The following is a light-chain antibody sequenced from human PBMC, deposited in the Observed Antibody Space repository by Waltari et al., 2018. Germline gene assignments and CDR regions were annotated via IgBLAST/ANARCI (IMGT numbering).Light chain of an antibody. J-gene: IGLJ3*02. V-gene: IGLV3-10*01. CDR1: ALPEKF. CDR3: YSTLDIENERRGV. Sequence: SYELTQPPSVSVSPGQTATITCSGDALPEKFAYWYQQESGQAPVLGLYQDSKRPTGIPERLSGSSSGTMATLTISGAQVEDEGDDYCYSTLDIENERRGVFGGGTKLTVL. CDR2: QDS.